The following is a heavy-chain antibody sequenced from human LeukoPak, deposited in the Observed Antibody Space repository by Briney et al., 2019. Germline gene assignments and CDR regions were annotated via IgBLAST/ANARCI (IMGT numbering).Heavy chain of an antibody. V-gene: IGHV1-69*06. D-gene: IGHD6-13*01. CDR2: IIPIFGTA. J-gene: IGHJ4*02. CDR1: GGTFSSYA. Sequence: AASVKVSCKASGGTFSSYAISWVRQAPGQGLEWMGGIIPIFGTANYAQKFQGRVTITAEKSTSTAYMELSSLRSEDTAVYYCARGRGSSWYGVTGYWGQGTLVTVSS. CDR3: ARGRGSSWYGVTGY.